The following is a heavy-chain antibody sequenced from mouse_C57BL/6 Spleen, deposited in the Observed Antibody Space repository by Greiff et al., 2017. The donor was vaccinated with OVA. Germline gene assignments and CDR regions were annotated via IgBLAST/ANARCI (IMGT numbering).Heavy chain of an antibody. CDR1: GFTFSSYG. D-gene: IGHD2-4*01. J-gene: IGHJ3*01. V-gene: IGHV5-6*01. CDR3: ARHGDYDYDGAWFAY. Sequence: EVKLMESGGDLVKPGGSLKLSCAASGFTFSSYGMSWVRQTPDKRLEWVATISSGGSYTYYPDSVKGRFTISRDHAKNTLYLQMSSLKSEDTAMYYCARHGDYDYDGAWFAYWGQGTLVTVSA. CDR2: ISSGGSYT.